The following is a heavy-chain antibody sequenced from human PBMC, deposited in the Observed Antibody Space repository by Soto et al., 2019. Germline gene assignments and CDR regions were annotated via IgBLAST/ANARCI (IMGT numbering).Heavy chain of an antibody. V-gene: IGHV4-34*01. CDR1: GGSFSGYY. D-gene: IGHD6-19*01. Sequence: SETLSLTCAVYGGSFSGYYWSWIRQPPGKGLEWIGEINHSGSTNYNPSHKSRVTISVDTSKNQFSLKLSSVTAADTAVYYCARQRGWYDYWGQGTLVTVSS. CDR3: ARQRGWYDY. CDR2: INHSGST. J-gene: IGHJ4*02.